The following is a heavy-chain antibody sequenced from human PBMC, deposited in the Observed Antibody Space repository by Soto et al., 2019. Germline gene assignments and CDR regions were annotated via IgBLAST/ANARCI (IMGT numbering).Heavy chain of an antibody. CDR3: ARARAPSFTIFGVVIDSYYYYYMDV. D-gene: IGHD3-3*01. J-gene: IGHJ6*03. CDR1: GYTFTSYG. Sequence: ASVKVSCKASGYTFTSYGISWVRQAPGQGLEWMGWISAYNGNTNYAQKLQGRVTMTTDTSTSTAYMELGSLRSDDTAVYYCARARAPSFTIFGVVIDSYYYYYMDVWGKGTTVTVSS. CDR2: ISAYNGNT. V-gene: IGHV1-18*01.